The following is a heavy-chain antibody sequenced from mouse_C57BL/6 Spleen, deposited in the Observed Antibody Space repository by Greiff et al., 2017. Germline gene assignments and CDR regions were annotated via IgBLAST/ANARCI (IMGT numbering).Heavy chain of an antibody. Sequence: HVQLQPSGAELVKPGASVKLSCTASGYTFTEYTIHWVKQRSGQGLEWIGWFYPGSVSIKYNEKFKDKATLTADKSSSTVYMELSRLTSEDSAVYFCARHEEELVGFAYWGQGTLVTVSA. CDR3: ARHEEELVGFAY. V-gene: IGHV1-62-2*01. CDR2: FYPGSVSI. D-gene: IGHD4-1*01. CDR1: GYTFTEYT. J-gene: IGHJ3*01.